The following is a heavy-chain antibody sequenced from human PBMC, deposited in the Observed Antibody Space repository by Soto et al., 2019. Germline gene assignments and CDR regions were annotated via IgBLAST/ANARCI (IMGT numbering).Heavy chain of an antibody. CDR2: IKSKTDGGTT. CDR3: TTNDEYGDYYFDY. V-gene: IGHV3-15*01. Sequence: GGSLRLSCAASGFTFSNAWMSWVRQAPGKGLEWVGRIKSKTDGGTTDYAAPVKGRFTISRDDSKNTLYLQMNSLKTEDTAVYYCTTNDEYGDYYFDYWGQGTLVTVSS. D-gene: IGHD4-17*01. CDR1: GFTFSNAW. J-gene: IGHJ4*02.